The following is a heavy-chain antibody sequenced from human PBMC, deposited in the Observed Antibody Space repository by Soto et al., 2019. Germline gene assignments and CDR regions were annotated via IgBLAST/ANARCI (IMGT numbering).Heavy chain of an antibody. CDR1: GYSFTSYW. D-gene: IGHD3-16*01. Sequence: GESLKISCKGSGYSFTSYWIGWVRQMPGKGLEWMGIIYPGDSDTRYSPSFQGQVTISADKSISTAYMQLTRLTSEDTAIYYCARDAGGGVGGEIISPHSCDYWGQGTWVTVSS. CDR3: ARDAGGGVGGEIISPHSCDY. V-gene: IGHV5-51*01. CDR2: IYPGDSDT. J-gene: IGHJ4*02.